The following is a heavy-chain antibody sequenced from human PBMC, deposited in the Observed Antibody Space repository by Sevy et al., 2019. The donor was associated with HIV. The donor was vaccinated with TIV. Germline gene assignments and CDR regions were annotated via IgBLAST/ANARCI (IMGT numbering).Heavy chain of an antibody. V-gene: IGHV4-34*01. CDR2: INESGIT. Sequence: SETLSLTCAVHDGSFSGYYWNWIRQLPGKVLEWIGEINESGITYYIPSLKSRVTISVDTSKKQFHLKLNSVTAVDSAVYFCARSPPVVVVPGAPSWFDPWGQGTLVTVSS. CDR3: ARSPPVVVVPGAPSWFDP. CDR1: DGSFSGYY. J-gene: IGHJ5*02. D-gene: IGHD2-2*01.